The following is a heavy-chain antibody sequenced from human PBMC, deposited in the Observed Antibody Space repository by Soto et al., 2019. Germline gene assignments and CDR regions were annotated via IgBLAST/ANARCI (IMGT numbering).Heavy chain of an antibody. CDR1: GFTFSTYG. V-gene: IGHV3-30*03. CDR3: ARSSTGGSLLYNYFDP. J-gene: IGHJ5*02. D-gene: IGHD2-8*02. CDR2: ISYDGTNK. Sequence: QLQLVESGGGVVQPGRSLRLSCAASGFTFSTYGMHWVRQAPGKGLEWVAIISYDGTNKYYADSVKGRFTISRDSSKNTLFLQMDSLRAEDTAVYYCARSSTGGSLLYNYFDPWGQGTLVTVSS.